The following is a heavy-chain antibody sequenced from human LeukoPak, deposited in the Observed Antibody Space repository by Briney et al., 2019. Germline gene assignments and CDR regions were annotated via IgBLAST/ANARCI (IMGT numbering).Heavy chain of an antibody. CDR2: ISSSSSYI. CDR3: ARDILRGYSSSKNDY. CDR1: GFTFSSYS. V-gene: IGHV3-21*01. D-gene: IGHD6-13*01. Sequence: GGSLRLSCAASGFTFSSYSMNWVRQAPGKGLEWVSSISSSSSYIYYADSVKGRFTISRDNAKNSLYLQMNRLRAEDTAVYYCARDILRGYSSSKNDYWGQGTLVTVSS. J-gene: IGHJ4*02.